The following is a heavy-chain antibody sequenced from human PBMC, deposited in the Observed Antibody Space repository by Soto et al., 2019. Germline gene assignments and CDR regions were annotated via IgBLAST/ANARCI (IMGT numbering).Heavy chain of an antibody. J-gene: IGHJ4*02. CDR2: INHSGST. CDR3: ARSRVAGLDY. V-gene: IGHV4-34*01. CDR1: GGSFSGYY. Sequence: SETLSLTCAVYGGSFSGYYWSWIRQPPGKGLEWIGEINHSGSTNYNPSLKSRVTISVDTSKNQFSLKLSSVTAADTAVYYCARSRVAGLDYWGQGTLVTVSS. D-gene: IGHD6-19*01.